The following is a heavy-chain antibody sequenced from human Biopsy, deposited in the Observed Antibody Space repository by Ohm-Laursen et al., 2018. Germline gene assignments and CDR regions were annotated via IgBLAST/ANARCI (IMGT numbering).Heavy chain of an antibody. CDR2: LAFSSGRT. Sequence: GSLRLSCTASGFDFRNYDLTWIRQAPGKGLEWVASLAFSSGRTYYADSVKGRFTISRDSSKNTLYLQMNSLRVEDTAVYYCARGPSGVATIGRGQGTLVTVSS. CDR1: GFDFRNYD. V-gene: IGHV3-23*01. CDR3: ARGPSGVATIG. D-gene: IGHD5-24*01. J-gene: IGHJ4*02.